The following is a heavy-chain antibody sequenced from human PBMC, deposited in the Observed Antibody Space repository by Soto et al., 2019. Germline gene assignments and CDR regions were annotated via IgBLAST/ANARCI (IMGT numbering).Heavy chain of an antibody. J-gene: IGHJ6*02. CDR3: AKAICGGDCYPVWYYGMDV. CDR2: ISRSGGST. CDR1: GFTFSSYA. Sequence: GGSLRLSCAASGFTFSSYAMTWVRQAPGKGLEWVSVISRSGGSTYYADSVKGRFTISRDNSKNTLYLQMNSLRAEDAAVYYCAKAICGGDCYPVWYYGMDVWGQGTTVTDSS. V-gene: IGHV3-23*01. D-gene: IGHD2-21*02.